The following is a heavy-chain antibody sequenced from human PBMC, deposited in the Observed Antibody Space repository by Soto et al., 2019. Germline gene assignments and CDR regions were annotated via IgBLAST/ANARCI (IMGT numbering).Heavy chain of an antibody. CDR1: GGTFSSYA. J-gene: IGHJ4*02. CDR3: ASTRQVGASDY. Sequence: SVKVSCKASGGTFSSYAISWVRQAPGQGLEWMGGIIPIFGTANYAQKFQGRVTITADESTSTAYMELSSLRSEDTAMYYCASTRQVGASDYWGQGTLVTVSS. D-gene: IGHD1-26*01. V-gene: IGHV1-69*13. CDR2: IIPIFGTA.